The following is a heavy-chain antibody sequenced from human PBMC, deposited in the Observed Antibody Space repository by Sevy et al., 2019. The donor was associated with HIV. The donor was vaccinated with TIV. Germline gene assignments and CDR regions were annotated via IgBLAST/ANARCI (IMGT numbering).Heavy chain of an antibody. CDR3: ARLGPTARLDY. CDR1: GFTFSSYS. J-gene: IGHJ4*02. Sequence: GGSLRLSCAASGFTFSSYSMNWVRQAPGKGLEWVSYISSSSTIYYADSVKGRFTISRDNAKNSLYLQMNSLRAEDTAVYYCARLGPTARLDYWGQGTLVTVSS. CDR2: ISSSSTI. D-gene: IGHD4-17*01. V-gene: IGHV3-48*01.